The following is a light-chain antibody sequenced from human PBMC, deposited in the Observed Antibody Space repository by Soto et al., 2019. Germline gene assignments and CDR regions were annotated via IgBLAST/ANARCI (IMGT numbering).Light chain of an antibody. CDR1: SSDVGGYNY. Sequence: QSVLTQPASVSGSPGQSITISCTGTSSDVGGYNYVSWYQQHPGKAPKLMIYEVSNRPSGVSNRFSASKSGNTASLTISGLQAEDEADYYCSSSTTTTSLVVFGGGTQLTVL. CDR3: SSSTTTTSLVV. CDR2: EVS. J-gene: IGLJ7*01. V-gene: IGLV2-14*01.